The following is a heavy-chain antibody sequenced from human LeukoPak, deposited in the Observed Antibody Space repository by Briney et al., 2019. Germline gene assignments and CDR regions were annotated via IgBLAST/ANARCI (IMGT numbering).Heavy chain of an antibody. CDR3: ARDHNIVAPFDY. D-gene: IGHD5-12*01. CDR1: GYTFTSYA. J-gene: IGHJ4*02. V-gene: IGHV1-3*01. CDR2: INAGNGNT. Sequence: ASVKVSCKTSGYTFTSYAMHWVRQAPGQRLEWMGWINAGNGNTKYSQKFQGRVTITRDTSASTAYMGLSSLRSEDTAVYYCARDHNIVAPFDYWGQGTLVTVSS.